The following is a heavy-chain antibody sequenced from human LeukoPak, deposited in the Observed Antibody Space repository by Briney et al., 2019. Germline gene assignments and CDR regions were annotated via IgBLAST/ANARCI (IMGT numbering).Heavy chain of an antibody. V-gene: IGHV4-4*02. Sequence: SGTLSLTCAVSGGSISSSNWWSWVRQPPGKGLEWIGEIYHSGSTNYNPSLKSRVTISVDTFKNQFSLKLSSVTAADTAVYYCARHNGGGVGSYVAPGPPDYFDYWGQGTLVTVSS. D-gene: IGHD1-26*01. CDR3: ARHNGGGVGSYVAPGPPDYFDY. CDR1: GGSISSSNW. J-gene: IGHJ4*02. CDR2: IYHSGST.